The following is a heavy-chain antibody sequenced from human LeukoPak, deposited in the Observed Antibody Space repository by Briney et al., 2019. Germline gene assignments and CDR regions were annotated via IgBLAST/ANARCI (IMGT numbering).Heavy chain of an antibody. CDR1: GGSISSYY. V-gene: IGHV4-59*01. CDR2: IYYSGST. D-gene: IGHD1-26*01. CDR3: AREVGATRGDWFDP. Sequence: SETLSLTCTVSGGSISSYYWSWLRQPPGKGLEWIGYIYYSGSTNYNPSLKSRVTISVDTSKNQFSLKLSSVTAADTAVYYCAREVGATRGDWFDPWGQGTLVTVSS. J-gene: IGHJ5*02.